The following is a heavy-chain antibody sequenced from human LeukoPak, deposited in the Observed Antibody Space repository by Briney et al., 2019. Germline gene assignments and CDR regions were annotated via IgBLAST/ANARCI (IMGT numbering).Heavy chain of an antibody. CDR1: GFTFSSYG. CDR3: AKCPRGVCPIYYFDY. V-gene: IGHV3-33*06. J-gene: IGHJ4*02. CDR2: IWYDGSNK. D-gene: IGHD2-8*01. Sequence: PGGSLRLSCAASGFTFSSYGMHWVRQAPGKGLEWVAVIWYDGSNKYYADSVKGRFTISRDNSKNTLYLQMNSLRAEDTAVYYRAKCPRGVCPIYYFDYWGQGTLVTVSS.